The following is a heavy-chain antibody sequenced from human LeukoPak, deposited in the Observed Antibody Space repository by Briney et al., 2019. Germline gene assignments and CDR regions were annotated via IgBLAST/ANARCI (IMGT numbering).Heavy chain of an antibody. CDR2: FSSGGSA. CDR3: ARKQTGTMYDV. J-gene: IGHJ4*02. D-gene: IGHD1-7*01. CDR1: GGSISSSSYY. V-gene: IGHV4-39*07. Sequence: SETLSLTCIVPGGSISSSSYYWAWIRQSPGKGLEWIGTFSSGGSAYYNPSLTSRVSISKDTSDNQFSLRLYSVTAADTAVYYCARKQTGTMYDVWGQGIQVTVSS.